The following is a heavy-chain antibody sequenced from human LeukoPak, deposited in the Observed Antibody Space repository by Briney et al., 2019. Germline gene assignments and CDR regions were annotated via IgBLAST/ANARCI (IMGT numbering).Heavy chain of an antibody. CDR2: ISSSSAYI. CDR1: GFTFGSYS. V-gene: IGHV3-21*06. CDR3: ARQAVARPFDL. Sequence: GGSLRLSCATSGFTFGSYSMNWVRQAPGKGLEWVSSISSSSAYIFYSDSVKGRFTISRDNAQSSLYLQMNSLRAEDTAVYYCARQAVARPFDLWGQGTMVAVSS. J-gene: IGHJ3*01.